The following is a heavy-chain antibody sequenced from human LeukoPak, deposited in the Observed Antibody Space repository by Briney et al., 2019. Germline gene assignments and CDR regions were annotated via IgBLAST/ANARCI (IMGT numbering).Heavy chain of an antibody. CDR3: ARCTGGTCYLPLDY. V-gene: IGHV3-23*01. CDR1: EFTFSDYY. CDR2: ISGSGGNT. J-gene: IGHJ4*02. D-gene: IGHD2-15*01. Sequence: GGSLRLSCAASEFTFSDYYMNWVRQSPGKGLEWVSVISGSGGNTYYKDSVKGRFSISRDDSKSTLYLQLNSLRAEDTALYYCARCTGGTCYLPLDYWGQGTLVTVSS.